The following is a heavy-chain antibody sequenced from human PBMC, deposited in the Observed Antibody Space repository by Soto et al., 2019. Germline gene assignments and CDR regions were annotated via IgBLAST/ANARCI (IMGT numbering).Heavy chain of an antibody. D-gene: IGHD1-26*01. Sequence: QVQLVESGGGVVQPGRSLRLSCAASGFTFSSYAMHWVRQAPGKGLEWVAVISYDGSNKYYADSVKGRLTISRDNSKTTRYLEMNTLKAEATAVYYCAIDDREEYPYDYWGKGTLVTVSS. CDR3: AIDDREEYPYDY. CDR1: GFTFSSYA. V-gene: IGHV3-30-3*01. J-gene: IGHJ4*02. CDR2: ISYDGSNK.